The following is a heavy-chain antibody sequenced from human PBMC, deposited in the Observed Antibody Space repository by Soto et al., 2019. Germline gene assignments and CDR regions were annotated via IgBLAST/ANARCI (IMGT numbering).Heavy chain of an antibody. CDR3: AKLRYFDWSSYNWFEY. CDR2: IYHSGST. V-gene: IGHV4-30-2*01. Sequence: ASETLSLTCAVSGGSISSGGYSWSWIRQPPGKGLEWIGYIYHSGSTYYNPSLKSRVTISVDRSKNQFSLKLSSVTAADTAVYYCAKLRYFDWSSYNWFEYWGQGTPVTVSS. CDR1: GGSISSGGYS. D-gene: IGHD3-9*01. J-gene: IGHJ5*01.